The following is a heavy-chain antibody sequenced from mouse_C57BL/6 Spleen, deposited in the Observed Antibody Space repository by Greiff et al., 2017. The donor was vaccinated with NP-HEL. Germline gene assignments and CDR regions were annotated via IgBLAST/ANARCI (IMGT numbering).Heavy chain of an antibody. D-gene: IGHD1-1*01. Sequence: EVKLMESGGGLVKPGGSLKLSCAASGFTFSDYGMHWVRQAPEKGLEWVAYISSGSSTIYYADTVKGRFTISRDNAKNTLFLQMTSLRSEDTAMYYCARPIYYGSSLDYWGQGTSVTVSS. V-gene: IGHV5-17*01. J-gene: IGHJ4*01. CDR2: ISSGSSTI. CDR1: GFTFSDYG. CDR3: ARPIYYGSSLDY.